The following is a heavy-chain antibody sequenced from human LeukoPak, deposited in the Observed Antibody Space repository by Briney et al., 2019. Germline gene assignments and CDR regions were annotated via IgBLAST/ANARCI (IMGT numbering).Heavy chain of an antibody. J-gene: IGHJ3*02. CDR2: INPNSGGT. CDR3: ARDLLRYFDWLPRRDAFDI. Sequence: ASVKVSCKASGYTFTGYYMHWVRQAPGQGLEWMGWINPNSGGTNYAQKFQGRVTMTRDTSISTAYMELSRLRSDDTAVYYCARDLLRYFDWLPRRDAFDIWGQGTMVTVSS. CDR1: GYTFTGYY. D-gene: IGHD3-9*01. V-gene: IGHV1-2*02.